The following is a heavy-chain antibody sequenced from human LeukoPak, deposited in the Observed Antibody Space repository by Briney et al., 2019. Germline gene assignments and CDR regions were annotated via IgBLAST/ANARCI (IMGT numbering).Heavy chain of an antibody. Sequence: GESLKISCKHSEYSFPNDFIGWVRQMPAKGLEWMGIRYPDDSDTIYSPSFQGQVTISADRYIRTAYLQWSSLKASDTAMYYCAIGRGGKQMGDYWGQGTMVSVSS. D-gene: IGHD6-13*01. V-gene: IGHV5-51*01. CDR2: RYPDDSDT. J-gene: IGHJ4*02. CDR3: AIGRGGKQMGDY. CDR1: EYSFPNDF.